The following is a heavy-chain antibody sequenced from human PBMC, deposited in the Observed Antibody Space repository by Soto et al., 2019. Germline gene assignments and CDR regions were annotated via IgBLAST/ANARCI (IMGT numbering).Heavy chain of an antibody. J-gene: IGHJ4*02. V-gene: IGHV3-30*18. Sequence: VGSLRLSCIDSGFSFSTRVMDWVRQAPGKGLEWVARILYDGSKEYYADSVKGRFTISRDNSKNTLFLQMDSLRVEDTAVDYCVKGLALMADNWGQRTKVTV. CDR1: GFSFSTRV. CDR2: ILYDGSKE. CDR3: VKGLALMADN. D-gene: IGHD2-8*01.